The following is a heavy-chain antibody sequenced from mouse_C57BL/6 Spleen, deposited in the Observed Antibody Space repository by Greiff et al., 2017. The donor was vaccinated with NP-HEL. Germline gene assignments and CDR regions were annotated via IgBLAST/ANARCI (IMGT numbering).Heavy chain of an antibody. CDR2: IWSGGST. V-gene: IGHV2-2*01. CDR3: AREEGRGYYFDY. CDR1: GFSLTSYG. J-gene: IGHJ2*01. Sequence: QVQLQQSGPGLVQPSQCLSITCTVSGFSLTSYGVHWVRQSPGKGLEWLGVIWSGGSTDYNAAFISRLSISKDNSKSQVFFKMNSLQADDTAIYYCAREEGRGYYFDYWGQGTTLTVSS. D-gene: IGHD3-3*01.